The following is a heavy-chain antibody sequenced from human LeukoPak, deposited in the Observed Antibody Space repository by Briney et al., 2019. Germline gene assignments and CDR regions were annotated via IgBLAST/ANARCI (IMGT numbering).Heavy chain of an antibody. V-gene: IGHV6-1*01. Sequence: SQTLSLTCAIFGDSVSSNSAAWNWIRQSPSRGLEWLGRAFYRSQWYNDYAFSVKGRIAINPDTSKNHFSLQLNSVTPEDTAVYYCAREEAGTYGFEYWGQGILVTVSS. CDR2: AFYRSQWYN. D-gene: IGHD3-10*01. CDR1: GDSVSSNSAA. J-gene: IGHJ4*02. CDR3: AREEAGTYGFEY.